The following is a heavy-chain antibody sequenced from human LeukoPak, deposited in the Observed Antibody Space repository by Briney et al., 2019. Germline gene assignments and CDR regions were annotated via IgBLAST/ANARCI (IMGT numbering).Heavy chain of an antibody. CDR3: ARADSSSWYEWNY. J-gene: IGHJ4*02. Sequence: SETLSLTCAVYGGSFSGYYWSWIRQPPGKGLEWIGEINHSGSTNYNPSLKSRVTISVDTSKKQFSLKLSSVTAADTAVYYCARADSSSWYEWNYWGQGTLVTVSS. CDR2: INHSGST. V-gene: IGHV4-34*01. CDR1: GGSFSGYY. D-gene: IGHD6-13*01.